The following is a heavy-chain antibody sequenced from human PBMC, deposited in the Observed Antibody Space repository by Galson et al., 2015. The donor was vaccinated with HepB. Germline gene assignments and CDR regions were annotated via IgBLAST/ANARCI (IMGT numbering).Heavy chain of an antibody. Sequence: SLRLSCAASGFTFSSSWMSWVRQAPGKGPEWLAYISQDGSGQYYVDSVKGRFTISRDNTKNSLFLQMNGLRAEDTAVYICAKGGWYPDYWGKGTLVTVSS. J-gene: IGHJ4*02. V-gene: IGHV3-7*01. CDR3: AKGGWYPDY. D-gene: IGHD2-15*01. CDR1: GFTFSSSW. CDR2: ISQDGSGQ.